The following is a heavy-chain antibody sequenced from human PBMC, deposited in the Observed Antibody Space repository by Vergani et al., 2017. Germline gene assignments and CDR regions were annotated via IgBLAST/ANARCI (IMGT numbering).Heavy chain of an antibody. J-gene: IGHJ5*02. D-gene: IGHD3-10*01. CDR3: PRARVRGVDLFDP. Sequence: EVQLVESGGGLVQPGGSLRLSCAASGFTFSSYEMNWVRQAPGKGLEWVSYISSSGSTIYYADSVKGRFTISRDKAKNALYLRMNGLRAEDKAVYYCPRARVRGVDLFDPWGQGTLVTVSS. CDR1: GFTFSSYE. CDR2: ISSSGSTI. V-gene: IGHV3-48*03.